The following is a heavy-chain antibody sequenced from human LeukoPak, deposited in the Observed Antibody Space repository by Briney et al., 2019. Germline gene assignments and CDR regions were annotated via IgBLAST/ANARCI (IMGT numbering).Heavy chain of an antibody. Sequence: GGSLRLSCAASGFTFDYYWMHWVRQAPGKGLMWVSRINTDGSNTHYADSVKGRFTISRDNAKNTLYLQMNSLRAEDTAVYYCARDSIEMYYYDSSGYYGFDYWGQGTLVTVSS. J-gene: IGHJ4*02. CDR2: INTDGSNT. CDR3: ARDSIEMYYYDSSGYYGFDY. V-gene: IGHV3-74*01. CDR1: GFTFDYYW. D-gene: IGHD3-22*01.